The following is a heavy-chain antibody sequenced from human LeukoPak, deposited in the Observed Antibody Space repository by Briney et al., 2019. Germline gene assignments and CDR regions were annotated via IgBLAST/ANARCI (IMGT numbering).Heavy chain of an antibody. V-gene: IGHV1-69*05. J-gene: IGHJ5*02. CDR1: GGTFSSYA. D-gene: IGHD3-3*01. CDR2: IIPIFGTA. Sequence: ASVKVSCKASGGTFSSYAISWVRQAPGQGLEWMGGIIPIFGTANYAQKFQGRVTITTDESTSTAYMELSSLRSEDTAVYYCARSPWDFWGGYGFDPWGQGTLVTVSS. CDR3: ARSPWDFWGGYGFDP.